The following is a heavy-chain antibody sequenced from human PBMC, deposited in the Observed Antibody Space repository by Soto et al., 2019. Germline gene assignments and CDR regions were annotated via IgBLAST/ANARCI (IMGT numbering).Heavy chain of an antibody. CDR2: ISAYNGNT. CDR3: AFTIFGVVILDP. D-gene: IGHD3-3*01. V-gene: IGHV1-18*01. J-gene: IGHJ5*02. CDR1: GYTFTSYG. Sequence: QVQLVQSGAEAKKPGASVKVSCKASGYTFTSYGISWVRQAPGQGLEWMGWISAYNGNTKYAQKFQGRVTMTTDTSTSTAYMELRSLRSDDTAVYYCAFTIFGVVILDPWGQGTLVTVSS.